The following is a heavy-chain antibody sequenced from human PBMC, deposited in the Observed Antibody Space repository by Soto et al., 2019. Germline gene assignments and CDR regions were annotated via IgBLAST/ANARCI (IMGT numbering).Heavy chain of an antibody. CDR1: GFPLSTSGMC. D-gene: IGHD3-3*01. CDR2: IDWDDDK. CDR3: ARGVGELIWKARPYYFDS. J-gene: IGHJ4*02. V-gene: IGHV2-70*01. Sequence: GPTLVNPTQTLTLTCTFSGFPLSTSGMCVSWIRQPPGKALEWLALIDWDDDKYYSTSLKTRLTISKDTSKNQVVLTMTNMDPADTATYYCARGVGELIWKARPYYFDSWGQGTLVTVSS.